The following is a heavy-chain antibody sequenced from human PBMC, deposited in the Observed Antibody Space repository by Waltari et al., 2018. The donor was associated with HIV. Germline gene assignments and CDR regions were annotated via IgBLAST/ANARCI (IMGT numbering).Heavy chain of an antibody. V-gene: IGHV4-59*11. D-gene: IGHD6-19*01. CDR3: ARGGALAVTLDP. CDR1: GGSINSHY. CDR2: IYYTGTT. Sequence: QVQLQESGPGLVKPLETLSLTCTVSGGSINSHYWSWIRQPPGKGLECIVYIYYTGTTNYIPSLESRVTIAVDTSRTQFSLKLSSVTAADTAVYYCARGGALAVTLDPWGQGTLVTVSS. J-gene: IGHJ5*02.